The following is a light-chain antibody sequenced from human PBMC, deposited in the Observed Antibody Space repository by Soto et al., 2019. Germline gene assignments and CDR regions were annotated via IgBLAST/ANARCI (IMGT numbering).Light chain of an antibody. CDR2: LAS. Sequence: DIVMTQSPLSLPVTPGEPASISCRSSQSLLQTNGYNYLDWYVQKPGQSPQLLIYLASSRASGVPDRFRGSRSGTDFTLELSRVEAEDVGVYYCMQAHPTPYTFGQGTKLEIK. CDR3: MQAHPTPYT. CDR1: QSLLQTNGYNY. V-gene: IGKV2-28*01. J-gene: IGKJ2*01.